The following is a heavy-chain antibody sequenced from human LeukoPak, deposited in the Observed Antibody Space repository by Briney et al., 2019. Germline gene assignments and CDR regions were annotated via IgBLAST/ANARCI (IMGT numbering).Heavy chain of an antibody. CDR1: GFTFSSYW. V-gene: IGHV3-74*01. D-gene: IGHD3-10*01. Sequence: PGGSLRLSCAASGFTFSSYWMHWVRQAPGKGLVWVSRINSDGSSTSYADSVKGRFTISRDNSKNTLYLQMNSLRAEDTAVYYCARDGVRRFGELNAFDIWGQGTMVTVSS. J-gene: IGHJ3*02. CDR2: INSDGSST. CDR3: ARDGVRRFGELNAFDI.